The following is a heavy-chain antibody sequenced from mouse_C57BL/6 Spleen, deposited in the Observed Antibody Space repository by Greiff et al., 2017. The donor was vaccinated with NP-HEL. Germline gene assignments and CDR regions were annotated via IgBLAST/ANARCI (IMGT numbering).Heavy chain of an antibody. CDR3: TRKSLYYYEYYYSMDY. V-gene: IGHV6-6*01. CDR1: GFTFSDAW. CDR2: IRNKADNHAT. D-gene: IGHD2-4*01. Sequence: DVMLVESGGGLVQPGGSMKLSCAASGFTFSDAWMDWVRQSPEKGLEWVAEIRNKADNHATYYAESVKGRFTISRDDSKSSVYLQMNSLRAEDTGIYYCTRKSLYYYEYYYSMDYWGQGTSVTVSS. J-gene: IGHJ4*01.